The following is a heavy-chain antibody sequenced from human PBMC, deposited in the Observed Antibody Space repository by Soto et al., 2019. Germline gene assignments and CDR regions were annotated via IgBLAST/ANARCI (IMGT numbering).Heavy chain of an antibody. CDR3: ATDLTIYDFWSGYFLLDN. CDR1: GYTSTSYG. Sequence: ASVTVSRKASGYTSTSYGISWARQAPGQGREGMGWISGHNGKTNSAQKFHDRVTMTTDTSTGTAYMELRSLGSDDTAVYYCATDLTIYDFWSGYFLLDNWGQGTLVTVSS. CDR2: ISGHNGKT. D-gene: IGHD3-3*01. J-gene: IGHJ4*02. V-gene: IGHV1-18*04.